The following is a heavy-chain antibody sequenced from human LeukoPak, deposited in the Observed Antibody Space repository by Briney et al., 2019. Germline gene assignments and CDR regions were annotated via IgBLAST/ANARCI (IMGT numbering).Heavy chain of an antibody. CDR2: IYWDDDK. Sequence: VSGPTLVKPTQTLTLICTFSGFSLSTSGGGVGWSRQPPGKALEGLALIYWDDDKRYSPSLKSRLTITKDTSKNQVVLTMTNMAPLDTATYYCAPSQSTKYCSGGSCFKDGFDYWGQGTLVTVSS. CDR3: APSQSTKYCSGGSCFKDGFDY. D-gene: IGHD2-15*01. V-gene: IGHV2-5*02. CDR1: GFSLSTSGGG. J-gene: IGHJ4*02.